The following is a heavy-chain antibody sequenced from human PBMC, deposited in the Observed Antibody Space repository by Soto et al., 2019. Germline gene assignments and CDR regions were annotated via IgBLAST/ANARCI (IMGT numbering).Heavy chain of an antibody. Sequence: QVQLQESGPGLVKPSETLSLTCTVSGGSVNSGSYYWNWIRQPPGKGLEWIGYIHYSGNTKYNPSLKSRVTISVDTSKNQFSLKLTSVTAADTAVYYCATNPSWSPVRFDPWGQGTLVTVSS. J-gene: IGHJ5*02. CDR3: ATNPSWSPVRFDP. D-gene: IGHD6-13*01. CDR1: GGSVNSGSYY. V-gene: IGHV4-61*01. CDR2: IHYSGNT.